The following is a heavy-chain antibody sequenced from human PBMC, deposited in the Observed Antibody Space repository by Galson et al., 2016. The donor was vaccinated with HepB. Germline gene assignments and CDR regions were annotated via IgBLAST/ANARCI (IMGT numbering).Heavy chain of an antibody. Sequence: SLRLSCAASGFTFSTYDMSWVRLAPGKGLEWVSAFSSNGDSTYYADSVRGRFTISGDSSKNTLYLQMNSLRADDTAVYYCAMWGPYGDLDYWGQGTRVTVSS. V-gene: IGHV3-23*01. CDR1: GFTFSTYD. CDR2: FSSNGDST. J-gene: IGHJ4*02. CDR3: AMWGPYGDLDY. D-gene: IGHD4-17*01.